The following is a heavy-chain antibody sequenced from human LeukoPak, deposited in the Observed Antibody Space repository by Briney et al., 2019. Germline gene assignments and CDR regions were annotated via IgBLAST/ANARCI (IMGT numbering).Heavy chain of an antibody. J-gene: IGHJ4*02. V-gene: IGHV4-30-2*01. CDR1: GGPISSGGYY. D-gene: IGHD3-3*01. Sequence: SQTLSLTCTVSGGPISSGGYYWSWIRQPPGKGLEWIGYIYHSGSTYYNPSLKSRVTISVDRSKNQFSLKLSSVTAADTAVYYCARGGAHDFWSGYNLDYWGQGTLVTVSS. CDR2: IYHSGST. CDR3: ARGGAHDFWSGYNLDY.